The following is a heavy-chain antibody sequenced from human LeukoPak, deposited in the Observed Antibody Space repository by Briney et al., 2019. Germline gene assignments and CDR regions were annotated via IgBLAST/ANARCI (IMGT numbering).Heavy chain of an antibody. CDR2: IYPGDSDT. D-gene: IGHD6-13*01. J-gene: IGHJ4*02. CDR3: ASGSSSWYVGY. Sequence: GESLKISCKGSGYTFSTHWIGWVRQMPGKGLEWMGIIYPGDSDTRYSPSFQGQVTISADKSISTAYLQWSSLKASDTAMYYCASGSSSWYVGYWGQGTLVTVSS. V-gene: IGHV5-51*01. CDR1: GYTFSTHW.